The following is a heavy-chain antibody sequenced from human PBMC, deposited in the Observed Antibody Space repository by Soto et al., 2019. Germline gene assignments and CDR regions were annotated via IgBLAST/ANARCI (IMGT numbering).Heavy chain of an antibody. Sequence: QVQLQESGPGLVKPSETLSLTCTVSGGSISSYYWSRIRQPPGKGLEWIGYVSYSGGTDYNPSLKSRVTISVDTSKNQFSLKLNSVTAADTAVYYCARGGPTVTTLVDYWGQGTLVTVSS. V-gene: IGHV4-59*01. D-gene: IGHD4-17*01. CDR3: ARGGPTVTTLVDY. CDR2: VSYSGGT. J-gene: IGHJ4*02. CDR1: GGSISSYY.